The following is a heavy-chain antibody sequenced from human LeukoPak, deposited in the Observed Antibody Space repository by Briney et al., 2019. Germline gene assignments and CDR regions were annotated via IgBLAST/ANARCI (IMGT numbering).Heavy chain of an antibody. D-gene: IGHD2-2*01. CDR3: AREGIVVVPAAMAQYYYYYYMDV. Sequence: ASVKVSCKASGYTFTSYDINWVRQAPGQGLEGMGWMNPNSGNTGYAQKVQGRVTMTRNTSISTAYMELSSLRSEDTAVYYCAREGIVVVPAAMAQYYYYYYMDVWGKGTTVTISS. CDR1: GYTFTSYD. J-gene: IGHJ6*03. V-gene: IGHV1-8*01. CDR2: MNPNSGNT.